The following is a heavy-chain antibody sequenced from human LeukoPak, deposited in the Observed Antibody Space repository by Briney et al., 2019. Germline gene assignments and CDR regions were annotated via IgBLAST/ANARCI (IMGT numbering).Heavy chain of an antibody. CDR2: IHYSGST. CDR3: ARVDPDSSSTLEVFDY. D-gene: IGHD6-6*01. Sequence: SETLSLTCTVSGGSISTYYWSWIRQPPGRGLEYIGFIHYSGSTNYNPSLKSRVTISVDTSKNQFSLKLSSVTAADTAVYYCARVDPDSSSTLEVFDYWGQGTLVTVSS. V-gene: IGHV4-59*01. J-gene: IGHJ4*02. CDR1: GGSISTYY.